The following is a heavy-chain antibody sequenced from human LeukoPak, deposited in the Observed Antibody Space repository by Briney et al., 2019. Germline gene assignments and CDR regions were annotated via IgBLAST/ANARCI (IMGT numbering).Heavy chain of an antibody. CDR3: ASSKRVVNHYFDY. J-gene: IGHJ4*02. D-gene: IGHD3-22*01. V-gene: IGHV1-18*01. CDR1: GYIFSSYG. CDR2: ISTYDGKT. Sequence: ASVKVSCKASGYIFSSYGISWVRQAPGQRLEWMGWISTYDGKTKYAQKLQGRVTMTTDTSTSTAYMELRSLRSDDTAVYYCASSKRVVNHYFDYWGQGTLVTVSS.